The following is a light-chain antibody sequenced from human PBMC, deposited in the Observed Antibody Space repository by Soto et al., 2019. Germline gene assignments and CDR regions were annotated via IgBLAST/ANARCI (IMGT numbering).Light chain of an antibody. J-gene: IGLJ1*01. CDR3: QSYDDSLSVHYV. V-gene: IGLV1-40*01. CDR2: GNT. Sequence: QSVLTQPPSVSGAPGQRVTISCTGSSSNIGSTYDVQWYQQLPGTAPKLLIHGNTNRPSGVPDRFSGSKSGTSASQAITGLQADDEADYYCQSYDDSLSVHYVFGTGTKLTVL. CDR1: SSNIGSTYD.